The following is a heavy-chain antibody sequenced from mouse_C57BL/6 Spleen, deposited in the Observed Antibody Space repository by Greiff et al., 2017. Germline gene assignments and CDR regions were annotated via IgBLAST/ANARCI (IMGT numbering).Heavy chain of an antibody. V-gene: IGHV5-17*01. Sequence: EVKLVESGGSLVKPGGSLKLSCAASGFTFSDYGMHWVRQAPEKGLEWVAYISSGSSTIYYADTVKGRFTISRDNAKNTLFLQMTSLRSEDTAMYYCARRLTGTLDYWGQGTTLTVSS. J-gene: IGHJ2*01. D-gene: IGHD4-1*01. CDR3: ARRLTGTLDY. CDR2: ISSGSSTI. CDR1: GFTFSDYG.